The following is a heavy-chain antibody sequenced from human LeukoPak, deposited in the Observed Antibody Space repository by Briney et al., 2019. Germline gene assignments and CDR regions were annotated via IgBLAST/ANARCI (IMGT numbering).Heavy chain of an antibody. CDR1: GYTFTSYG. CDR3: ARGRMKGGPQFPFDY. D-gene: IGHD5-24*01. J-gene: IGHJ4*02. V-gene: IGHV1-18*01. Sequence: GASVKVSCKASGYTFTSYGISWVRQAPGQGLEWMGWISAYNGNTNYAQKLQGRVTMTTDTSTSTAYMELSSLRSEDTAVYYCARGRMKGGPQFPFDYWGQGTLVTVSS. CDR2: ISAYNGNT.